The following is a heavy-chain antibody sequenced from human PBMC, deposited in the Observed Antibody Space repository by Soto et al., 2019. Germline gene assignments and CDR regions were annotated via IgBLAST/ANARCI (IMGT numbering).Heavy chain of an antibody. CDR1: NFSISSGYY. V-gene: IGHV4-38-2*01. CDR3: ARTTSGSYYSVFNY. CDR2: IYRSGTT. D-gene: IGHD1-26*01. Sequence: TSETLSLTCVVSNFSISSGYYWGWIRQSPGKGLEWIASIYRSGTTSYNPSLKSRVTISVDPSKNQFSLMLTAVTAADTAVYYCARTTSGSYYSVFNYWGRGSLGTVSS. J-gene: IGHJ4*02.